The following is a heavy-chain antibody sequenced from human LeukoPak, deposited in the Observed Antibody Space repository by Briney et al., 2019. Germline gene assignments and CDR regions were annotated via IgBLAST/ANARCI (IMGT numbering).Heavy chain of an antibody. J-gene: IGHJ4*02. CDR1: GFTVNTNH. CDR2: IDSGGST. D-gene: IGHD3-22*01. Sequence: GGSLRLSCAASGFTVNTNHMSWVHQAPGKGLEWVSEIDSGGSTFYAHSVKGRFTVSRDISKDMLYLQMNSLRAEDTAVYYCVRDSNYYDSNPCDYWGQGTLVTVSS. V-gene: IGHV3-66*01. CDR3: VRDSNYYDSNPCDY.